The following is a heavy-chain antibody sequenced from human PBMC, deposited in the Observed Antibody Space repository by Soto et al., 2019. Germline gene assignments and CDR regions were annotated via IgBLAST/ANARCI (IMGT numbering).Heavy chain of an antibody. CDR3: ERVFFFFPPGCFLHYFYYYLAF. CDR1: GYTFTSDD. V-gene: IGHV1-8*01. D-gene: IGHD2-15*01. Sequence: GASVKGSCKAAGYTFTSDDINWVRQATGQGLEWMGWMNPNSGNTGYAQKFQGRVTMTRNTSISTAYMELSSLRSEDTAVDYCERVFFFFPPGCFLHYFYYYLAFGGKGTPVPVSS. J-gene: IGHJ6*03. CDR2: MNPNSGNT.